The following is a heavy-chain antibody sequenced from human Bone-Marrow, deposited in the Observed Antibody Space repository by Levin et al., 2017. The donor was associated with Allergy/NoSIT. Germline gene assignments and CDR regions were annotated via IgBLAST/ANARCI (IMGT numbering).Heavy chain of an antibody. CDR3: ARDDKVTGYQRIDAMDV. CDR2: INAISSHI. Sequence: GSLRLSCAASGFTFSTYALNWVRQAPGKGLEWVSSINAISSHIYYSGSVRGRFPISRDNSRNSLSLQMSNLRPEDTAVYYCARDDKVTGYQRIDAMDVWGQGTTVTVSS. D-gene: IGHD3-9*01. CDR1: GFTFSTYA. J-gene: IGHJ6*02. V-gene: IGHV3-21*01.